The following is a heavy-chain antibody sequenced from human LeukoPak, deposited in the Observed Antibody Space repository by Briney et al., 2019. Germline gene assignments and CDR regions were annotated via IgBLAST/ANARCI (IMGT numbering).Heavy chain of an antibody. CDR1: GYSFTSYW. CDR3: ARGAGDCVNGVCYSYNWFDP. J-gene: IGHJ5*02. CDR2: IFPDDSDT. D-gene: IGHD2-8*01. V-gene: IGHV5-51*01. Sequence: GESLKISCKGSGYSFTSYWIAWVRQKPGKGLEWMGIIFPDDSDTRYSPSFQGQVTISADKSISTAYLEWSSLKASDTAMYYCARGAGDCVNGVCYSYNWFDPWGQGTLVTVSS.